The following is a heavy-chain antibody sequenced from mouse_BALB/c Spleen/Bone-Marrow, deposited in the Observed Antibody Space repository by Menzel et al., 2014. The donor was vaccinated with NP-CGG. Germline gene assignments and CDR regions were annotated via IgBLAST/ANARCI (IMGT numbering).Heavy chain of an antibody. J-gene: IGHJ3*01. CDR1: GFDFSRYW. CDR3: ARAHYYGLFAY. D-gene: IGHD1-2*01. V-gene: IGHV4-1*02. Sequence: EVKLVESGGGLVQPGGSLKLSCAAPGFDFSRYWMSWVRQAPGKGLEWIGEINPDSSTINYTPSLKDKFIISRDNAKNTLYLQMSKVRSEDTALYYCARAHYYGLFAYWGQGTLVTVSA. CDR2: INPDSSTI.